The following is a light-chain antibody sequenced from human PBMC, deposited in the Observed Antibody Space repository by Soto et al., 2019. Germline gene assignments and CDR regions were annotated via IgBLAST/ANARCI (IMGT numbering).Light chain of an antibody. V-gene: IGLV2-23*01. CDR3: SSYVGDSAYA. CDR2: EGS. J-gene: IGLJ1*01. Sequence: QSVLTQPASMSGSPGQSITISCSGTTYGFETYNQVSWYQQHPGKAPKILIYEGSKRPSGVSNRFSGSKSANTASLTISGLQAEDEADYFCSSYVGDSAYAFGTGTKVTV. CDR1: TYGFETYNQ.